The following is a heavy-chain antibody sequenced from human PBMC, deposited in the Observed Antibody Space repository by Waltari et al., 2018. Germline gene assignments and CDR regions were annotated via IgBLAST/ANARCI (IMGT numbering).Heavy chain of an antibody. CDR3: AKVGPDCGGGSCYSPYYYYYGMDV. J-gene: IGHJ6*02. V-gene: IGHV3-23*01. D-gene: IGHD2-15*01. CDR1: GFTFSSYA. Sequence: EVQLLESGGGLVQPGGSLRLSCAASGFTFSSYAMSWVRQAPGKGLEWVSAISGSGGSTYYADSVKGRFTISRDNSKNTLYLQMNSLRAEDTAVYYCAKVGPDCGGGSCYSPYYYYYGMDVWGQGTTVIVSS. CDR2: ISGSGGST.